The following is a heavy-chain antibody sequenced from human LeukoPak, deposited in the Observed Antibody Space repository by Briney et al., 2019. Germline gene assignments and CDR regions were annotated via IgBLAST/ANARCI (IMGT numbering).Heavy chain of an antibody. J-gene: IGHJ4*02. CDR3: AGEYSSSSYFDY. CDR1: GGSISSSSYY. V-gene: IGHV4-39*01. CDR2: IYYFGST. D-gene: IGHD6-6*01. Sequence: SETLSLTCTVSGGSISSSSYYWGWIRQPPGKGLEWIGNIYYFGSTYYNPSLKSRVTISVDTSKNQFSLKLSSVTATDTAVYYCAGEYSSSSYFDYWGQGTLVTVSS.